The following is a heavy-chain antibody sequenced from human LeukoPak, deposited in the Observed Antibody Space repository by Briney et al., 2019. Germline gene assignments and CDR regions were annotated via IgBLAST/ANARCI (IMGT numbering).Heavy chain of an antibody. CDR1: GFTFSSYA. CDR2: ISGSGGST. V-gene: IGHV3-23*01. J-gene: IGHJ6*03. CDR3: AKPYCSGGSCYHSGYYYYYMDV. Sequence: PVGSLRLSCAASGFTFSSYAMSWVRQAPGKGLEWVSAISGSGGSTYYTDSVKGRFTISRDNPKNTLYLQMNSLRAEDTAVYYCAKPYCSGGSCYHSGYYYYYMDVWGKGTTVTVSS. D-gene: IGHD2-15*01.